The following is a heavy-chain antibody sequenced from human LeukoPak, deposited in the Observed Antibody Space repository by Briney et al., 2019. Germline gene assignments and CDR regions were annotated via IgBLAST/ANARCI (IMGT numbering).Heavy chain of an antibody. CDR1: GGSFSGYY. J-gene: IGHJ4*02. Sequence: SETLSLTCAVYGGSFSGYYWSWIRQPPGKGLEWIGEINHSGGTNYNPSLKSRVTISVDSSKNQFSLKLSSVTAADTAVYYCARDSSNPGGYWGQGTLVTVSS. V-gene: IGHV4-34*01. CDR3: ARDSSNPGGY. D-gene: IGHD6-19*01. CDR2: INHSGGT.